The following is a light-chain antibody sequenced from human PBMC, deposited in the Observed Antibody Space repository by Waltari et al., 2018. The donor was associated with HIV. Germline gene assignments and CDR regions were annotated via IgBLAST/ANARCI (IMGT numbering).Light chain of an antibody. CDR2: LGF. CDR3: MQALQTPLT. CDR1: QSLLHSIGYNY. J-gene: IGKJ3*01. V-gene: IGKV2-28*01. Sequence: DIVMTQSPLSLPVTPGGPASISCRSSQSLLHSIGYNYLDWYLQKPGQSPQLLIYLGFNRASGVPDRFSGTGSGTDFTLKISRVEAEDVGVYYCMQALQTPLTFGPGTKVDIE.